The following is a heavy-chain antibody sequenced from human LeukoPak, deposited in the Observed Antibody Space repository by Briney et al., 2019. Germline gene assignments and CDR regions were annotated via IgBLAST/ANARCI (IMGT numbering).Heavy chain of an antibody. CDR1: GGSISSYY. Sequence: SETLSLTCTVSGGSISSYYWSWIRQPPGKGLGWIGYIYYSGSTNYNPSLKSRVTISVDTSKNQFSLKLSSVTAEDTAVYYCAGDLPRGYSCDYWGQGSLVTVSS. V-gene: IGHV4-59*01. J-gene: IGHJ4*02. CDR3: AGDLPRGYSCDY. CDR2: IYYSGST. D-gene: IGHD5-18*01.